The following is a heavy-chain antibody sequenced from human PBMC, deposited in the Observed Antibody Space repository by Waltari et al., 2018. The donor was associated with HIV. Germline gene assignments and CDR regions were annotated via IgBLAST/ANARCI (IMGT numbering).Heavy chain of an antibody. V-gene: IGHV3-73*02. D-gene: IGHD5-18*01. CDR2: IRTKANSYAT. CDR3: TSPYGYSYES. CDR1: GFTFSDSS. Sequence: EVQLVESGGGLVQPGGSLKLSCAASGFTFSDSSIPWVRQASGKGLEWVGRIRTKANSYATAYAASVKGRFTISRDDSKNTAYLQMNSLKTEDTAVYYCTSPYGYSYESWGQGTLVTVSS. J-gene: IGHJ4*02.